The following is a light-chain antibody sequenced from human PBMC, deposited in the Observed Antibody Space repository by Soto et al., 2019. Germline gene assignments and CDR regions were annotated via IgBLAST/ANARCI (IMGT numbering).Light chain of an antibody. V-gene: IGLV2-14*01. CDR1: SSDVGGYNY. CDR3: SAFTTSSTLGV. Sequence: QSAMTQPASVSGSPGQSITISCTGTSSDVGGYNYVSWYQQHPGKAPKLIIYEVTNRPSGVSGRFSGSKSGNTASLTISGRQAEDEADYYCSAFTTSSTLGVFGGGTKVTV. J-gene: IGLJ3*02. CDR2: EVT.